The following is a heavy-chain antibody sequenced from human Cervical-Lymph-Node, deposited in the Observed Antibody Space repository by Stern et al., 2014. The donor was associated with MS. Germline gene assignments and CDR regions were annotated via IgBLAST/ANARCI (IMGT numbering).Heavy chain of an antibody. CDR1: GYTFATYW. J-gene: IGHJ4*02. Sequence: VQLVESGAEVKKPGASLRISCKASGYTFATYWIGWVRQMPGKGREGMGSIVPADADTRCSPSFQGQVTIAADKSISPAYLQWNSLKASDTALYYCARHRYPDYWGQGTLVTVSS. V-gene: IGHV5-51*01. CDR3: ARHRYPDY. CDR2: IVPADADT. D-gene: IGHD1-1*01.